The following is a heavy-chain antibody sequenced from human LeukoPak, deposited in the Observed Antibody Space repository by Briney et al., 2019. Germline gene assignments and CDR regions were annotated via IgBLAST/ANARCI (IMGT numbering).Heavy chain of an antibody. CDR1: GGSISSSSYY. D-gene: IGHD6-19*01. CDR2: IYYSGST. Sequence: KASETLSLTCTVSGGSISSSSYYWGWIRQPPGKGLEWIGSIYYSGSTYYNPSLKSRVTISVDTSKNQFSLKLSSVTAADTAVYYCARHLPSSGWYRLDYYYGMDVWGQGTTVTVSS. J-gene: IGHJ6*02. CDR3: ARHLPSSGWYRLDYYYGMDV. V-gene: IGHV4-39*01.